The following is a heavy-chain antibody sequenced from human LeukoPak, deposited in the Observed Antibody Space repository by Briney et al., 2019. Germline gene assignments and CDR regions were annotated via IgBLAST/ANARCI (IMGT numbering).Heavy chain of an antibody. CDR3: ARDRGYDPHYYFDY. Sequence: GRSLRLSCAASGFTFSSYAMHWVRQAPGKGLEWVALIWYDGNKKYFEDSVKGRFTISRDNSKNTLYLQMNSLRAEDTAVYYCARDRGYDPHYYFDYWGRGTLVTVSS. V-gene: IGHV3-33*01. D-gene: IGHD5-12*01. CDR1: GFTFSSYA. J-gene: IGHJ4*02. CDR2: IWYDGNKK.